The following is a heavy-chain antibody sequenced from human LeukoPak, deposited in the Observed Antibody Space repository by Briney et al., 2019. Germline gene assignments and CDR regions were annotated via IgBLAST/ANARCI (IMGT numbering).Heavy chain of an antibody. CDR1: GFTFSTVW. CDR2: IKQDGSEK. V-gene: IGHV3-7*01. CDR3: ARGFQYEAY. Sequence: GGSLRLSCAVSGFTFSTVWMSWVRQAPGKGLEWVANIKQDGSEKYYVDSVKGRFTISRDNAKNSLYLQMNSLRAEDTAVYYCARGFQYEAYWGQGTLVTVSS. J-gene: IGHJ4*02. D-gene: IGHD2-2*01.